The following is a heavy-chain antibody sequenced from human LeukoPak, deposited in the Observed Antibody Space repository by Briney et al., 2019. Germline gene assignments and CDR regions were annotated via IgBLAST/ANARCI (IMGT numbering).Heavy chain of an antibody. J-gene: IGHJ4*02. CDR2: INHGGST. D-gene: IGHD3-10*01. CDR3: ARGLHNGGSESIHNGGWYYFDS. CDR1: GGSFSGTY. Sequence: SETLSLTCAVSGGSFSGTYLSWLRQPPGKGLEWIGQINHGGSTNHNPSLKNRVTISRHSSPNQISLEMTSVAAADTAVYYCARGLHNGGSESIHNGGWYYFDSWGQGTLVTVST. V-gene: IGHV4-34*01.